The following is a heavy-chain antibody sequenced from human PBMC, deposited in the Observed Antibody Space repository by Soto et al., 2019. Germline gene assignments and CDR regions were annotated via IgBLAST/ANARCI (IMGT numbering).Heavy chain of an antibody. CDR2: ISGSGKDT. CDR1: GFDLTSSR. V-gene: IGHV3-21*01. CDR3: ARVHLVAGSAVYCAMDF. J-gene: IGHJ6*02. D-gene: IGHD6-6*01. Sequence: GGSLRLSCVASGFDLTSSRMNWVRQAPGKGLEWVASISGSGKDTFYRHSVKGRFAISRDSAGTSLFLRMDSVKVEDTAVYHCARVHLVAGSAVYCAMDFWGPRTAVTVSS.